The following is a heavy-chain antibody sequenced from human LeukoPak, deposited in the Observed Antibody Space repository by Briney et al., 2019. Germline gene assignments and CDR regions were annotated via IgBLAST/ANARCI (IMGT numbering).Heavy chain of an antibody. CDR2: ISWNSGSI. V-gene: IGHV3-9*03. J-gene: IGHJ4*02. Sequence: SLRLSCAASGFTFDDYAMHWARQAPGNVLGWVAGISWNSGSIGYAASVKGRFTISRDNAKNSLSLPMNTLRAEDMALYSCAKAKGIAVAKSFDYWGQGTLVTVSS. D-gene: IGHD6-19*01. CDR1: GFTFDDYA. CDR3: AKAKGIAVAKSFDY.